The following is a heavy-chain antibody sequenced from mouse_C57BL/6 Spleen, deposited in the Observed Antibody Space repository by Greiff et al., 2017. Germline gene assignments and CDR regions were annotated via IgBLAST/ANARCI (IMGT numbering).Heavy chain of an antibody. CDR2: IYPGSGST. CDR1: GYTFTSYW. Sequence: VQLQPSGAELVKPGASVKMSCKASGYTFTSYWITWVKQRPGQGLEWIGDIYPGSGSTNYNEKFKSKATLTVDTSSSTAYMQLSSLTSEDSAVYYCARYYYGSSYSYWGQGTTLTVSS. D-gene: IGHD1-1*01. J-gene: IGHJ2*01. V-gene: IGHV1-55*01. CDR3: ARYYYGSSYSY.